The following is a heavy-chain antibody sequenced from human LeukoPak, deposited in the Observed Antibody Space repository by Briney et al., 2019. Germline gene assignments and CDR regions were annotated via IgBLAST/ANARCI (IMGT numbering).Heavy chain of an antibody. V-gene: IGHV1-2*02. CDR1: GYTFTCYY. Sequence: ASVKVSCKASGYTFTCYYMHWVRQAPGQGLEWMGWINPHSGGTNYAQKFQGRVTMTRDTSISTAYMDLSRLRSDDTAVYYCARAHEYGDLLIDYWGQGTLVTVSS. D-gene: IGHD4-17*01. CDR3: ARAHEYGDLLIDY. CDR2: INPHSGGT. J-gene: IGHJ4*02.